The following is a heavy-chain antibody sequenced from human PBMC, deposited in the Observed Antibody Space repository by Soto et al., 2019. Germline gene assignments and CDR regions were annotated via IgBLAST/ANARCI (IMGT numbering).Heavy chain of an antibody. V-gene: IGHV1-69*19. CDR1: GGTFNTYA. J-gene: IGHJ4*02. Sequence: QVQLVQSGAEMKKPGSSVKVSCQFSGGTFNTYAMNWLRQAPGQGPEWMGDISPMFGAANYAPKFQGRVTITADESTGTSYMQLSSLTSEDTALYFCAREVQVHTPAFVYWGQGTLVTVSS. CDR2: ISPMFGAA. CDR3: AREVQVHTPAFVY. D-gene: IGHD3-10*01.